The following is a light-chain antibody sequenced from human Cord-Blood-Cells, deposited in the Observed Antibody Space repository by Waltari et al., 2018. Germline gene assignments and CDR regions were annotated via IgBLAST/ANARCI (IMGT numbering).Light chain of an antibody. Sequence: QSALTQPASVSGSPGQSITISCTGTSSDVGSYNLVSWSQQPPGKAPKLMIYEVSKRPSGVSNPFSGSKAGNTAPLTISGLQAEDEADYYCCSYAGSSTLYVFGTGTKVTVL. CDR2: EVS. CDR3: CSYAGSSTLYV. J-gene: IGLJ1*01. V-gene: IGLV2-23*02. CDR1: SSDVGSYNL.